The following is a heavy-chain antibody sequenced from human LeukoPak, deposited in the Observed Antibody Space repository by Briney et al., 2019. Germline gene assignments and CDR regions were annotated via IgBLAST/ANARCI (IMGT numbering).Heavy chain of an antibody. V-gene: IGHV3-74*01. CDR3: ARGIAARWELLGALDI. J-gene: IGHJ3*02. D-gene: IGHD3-10*01. CDR1: GSTFSSYW. CDR2: IKSDGSST. Sequence: GGSLRLSCATSGSTFSSYWMHWVRQAPEKGLVWVSRIKSDGSSTNYADSVKGRFTISRDDAKNTLYLQMNSLRADDTAVYYCARGIAARWELLGALDIWGQGTMVTVSS.